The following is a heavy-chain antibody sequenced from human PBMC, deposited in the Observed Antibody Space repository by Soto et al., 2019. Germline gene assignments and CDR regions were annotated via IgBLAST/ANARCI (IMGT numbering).Heavy chain of an antibody. V-gene: IGHV4-4*02. CDR1: GGSISSSNW. Sequence: QVQLQESGPGLVKPSGTLSLTCAVSGGSISSSNWWSWVRQPPGKGLEWIGEIYHSGSTNYNPSLTRRVTISVDTPRTQFPRKLRSVTAADTAVYYCARALSGSYVGYWGQGTLVTVSS. CDR2: IYHSGST. J-gene: IGHJ4*02. D-gene: IGHD1-26*01. CDR3: ARALSGSYVGY.